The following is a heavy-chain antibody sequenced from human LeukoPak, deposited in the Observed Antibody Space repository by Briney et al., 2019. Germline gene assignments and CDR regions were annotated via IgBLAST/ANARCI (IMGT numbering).Heavy chain of an antibody. D-gene: IGHD4-17*01. J-gene: IGHJ3*02. CDR2: IYHSGAT. Sequence: SETLSLICTVSGYSLSSGYYWGWIRQPPGKGLEWIGSIYHSGATYHNPSLRSRATISVDTSKNQFSLKLSSVTAADTAVYYCARIYGDYVNDAFDIWGQGRMVTVSS. CDR1: GYSLSSGYY. V-gene: IGHV4-38-2*02. CDR3: ARIYGDYVNDAFDI.